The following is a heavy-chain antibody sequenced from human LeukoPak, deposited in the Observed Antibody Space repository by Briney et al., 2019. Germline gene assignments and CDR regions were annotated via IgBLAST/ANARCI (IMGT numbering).Heavy chain of an antibody. Sequence: GGSLRLSCAASGFIFSSNWMSWVRLAPGKGLEWVANIKEDGTETYYVDSVKGRFTISRDNAKNSLYLQMNSLRAEDTAVYYCARDSRIDAFDIWGQGTMVTVSS. CDR3: ARDSRIDAFDI. CDR1: GFIFSSNW. J-gene: IGHJ3*02. D-gene: IGHD6-13*01. CDR2: IKEDGTET. V-gene: IGHV3-7*01.